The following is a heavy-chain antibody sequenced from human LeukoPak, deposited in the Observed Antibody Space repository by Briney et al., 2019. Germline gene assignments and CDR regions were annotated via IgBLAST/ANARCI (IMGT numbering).Heavy chain of an antibody. J-gene: IGHJ3*02. V-gene: IGHV4-39*01. Sequence: SETLSLTCTVSGGSISSSSYYWGWIRQPPGKGLEWIGSIYYSGSTYYNPSLKSRVTISVDTSKNQFSLKLSSVTAADTAVYYCARRSRRANAFDIWGQGTMVTVSS. CDR2: IYYSGST. CDR1: GGSISSSSYY. CDR3: ARRSRRANAFDI. D-gene: IGHD2-2*01.